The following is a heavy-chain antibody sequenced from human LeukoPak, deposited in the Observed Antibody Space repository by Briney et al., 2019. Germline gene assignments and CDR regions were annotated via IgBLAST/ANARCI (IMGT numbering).Heavy chain of an antibody. J-gene: IGHJ3*02. D-gene: IGHD3-10*01. CDR2: INTNTGGT. V-gene: IGHV1-2*02. CDR3: ARGGSFHEFDI. Sequence: ASVKVSCKASGYRFTDYWIQWVRQAPGQGLEWMGWINTNTGGTVYAQKFQGRVTMTRDTSLTASYMDLSRLTSDDTAVYYCARGGSFHEFDIWGQGTMVIVSS. CDR1: GYRFTDYW.